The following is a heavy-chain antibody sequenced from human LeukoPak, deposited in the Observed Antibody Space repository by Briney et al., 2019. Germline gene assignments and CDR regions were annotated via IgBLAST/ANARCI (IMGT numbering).Heavy chain of an antibody. V-gene: IGHV1-8*03. D-gene: IGHD2-15*01. J-gene: IGHJ4*02. CDR2: MNPNSGNT. CDR1: GYTFTSYD. CDR3: ARGGYSDY. Sequence: ASVKVSCKASGYTFTSYDINWVRQATGQGLEWMGWMNPNSGNTGYAQKFQGRVTITRNTSISTAYMELRNLSPDDTAAYYCARGGYSDYWGQGTLVTVSS.